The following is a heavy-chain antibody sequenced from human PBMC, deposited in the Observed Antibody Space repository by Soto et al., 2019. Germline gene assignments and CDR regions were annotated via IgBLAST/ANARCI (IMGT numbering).Heavy chain of an antibody. CDR2: ISGSGGST. J-gene: IGHJ4*02. Sequence: EVQLLESGGGLVQPGGSLRLSCAASGFTFSSYAMSWVRQAPGKGLEWVSAISGSGGSTYYEDSVKGRFTISRDNSKNTLYLQMKSLRAEDTAVYYCAKAPTNYGSGSYYYYWGQGTLVIVSS. V-gene: IGHV3-23*01. D-gene: IGHD3-10*01. CDR3: AKAPTNYGSGSYYYY. CDR1: GFTFSSYA.